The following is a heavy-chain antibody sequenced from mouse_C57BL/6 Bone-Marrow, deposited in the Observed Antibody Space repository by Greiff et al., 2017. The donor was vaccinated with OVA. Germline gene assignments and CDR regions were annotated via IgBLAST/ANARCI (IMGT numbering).Heavy chain of an antibody. V-gene: IGHV1-59*01. Sequence: QVQLQQSGAELVRPGPSVKLSCKASGYTFTNYWMHWVKQRPGQGLEWIGVIVPPDSYINYNQKFKGRATLTVDTSSSTAYMHLSSLTSEDSAVYYCAHYGSRLYLHYWGQGTSLTVSS. CDR1: GYTFTNYW. J-gene: IGHJ2*02. D-gene: IGHD1-1*01. CDR2: IVPPDSYI. CDR3: AHYGSRLYLHY.